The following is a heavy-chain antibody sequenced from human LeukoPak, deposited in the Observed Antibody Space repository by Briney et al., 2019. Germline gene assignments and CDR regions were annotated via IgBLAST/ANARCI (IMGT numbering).Heavy chain of an antibody. V-gene: IGHV4-59*01. D-gene: IGHD3-10*01. J-gene: IGHJ4*02. CDR1: GDSISSYY. CDR3: ARVLNPWFGEFAFDY. CDR2: VYYSGST. Sequence: SETLSLTCTVSGDSISSYYWSWIRQPPGKRLEWIGYVYYSGSTNYNPSLKSRLTISLDTSKNQFSLKLSSVTAADTAVYYCARVLNPWFGEFAFDYWGQGALVIVSS.